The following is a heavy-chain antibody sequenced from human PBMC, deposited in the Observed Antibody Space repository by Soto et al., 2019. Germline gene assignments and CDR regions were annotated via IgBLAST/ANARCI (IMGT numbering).Heavy chain of an antibody. CDR2: INHSGIT. CDR1: GGSFSAYF. J-gene: IGHJ5*02. V-gene: IGHV4-34*01. Sequence: SETLSLTCAVYGGSFSAYFWTWIRQPPGKGLEWIGEINHSGITNYNPSLKSRVTISVDTSTNQFSLKLTSVTAADTAVYYCAREYCGSDSCYGWFDPWGQGTLVTVS. CDR3: AREYCGSDSCYGWFDP. D-gene: IGHD2-2*01.